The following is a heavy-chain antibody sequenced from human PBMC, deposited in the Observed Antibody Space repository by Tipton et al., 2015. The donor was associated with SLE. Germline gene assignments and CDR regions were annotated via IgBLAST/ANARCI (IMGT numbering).Heavy chain of an antibody. Sequence: TLSLTCTVSGGSISSGSYSWSWIRPPAGKGLELSGHIYTSGSTNYNPSLKSRVTISVDTSKNQFSLKLSSVTAADTAVYYCARNGCSGGSCYPFDYGGQGTLVTVSS. CDR1: GGSISSGSYS. J-gene: IGHJ4*02. CDR3: ARNGCSGGSCYPFDY. D-gene: IGHD2-15*01. CDR2: IYTSGST. V-gene: IGHV4-61*09.